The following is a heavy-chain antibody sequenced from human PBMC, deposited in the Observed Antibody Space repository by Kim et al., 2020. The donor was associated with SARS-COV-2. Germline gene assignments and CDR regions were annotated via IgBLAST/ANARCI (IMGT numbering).Heavy chain of an antibody. CDR3: ARRFSGDDYLAY. CDR2: T. D-gene: IGHD5-12*01. J-gene: IGHJ4*02. V-gene: IGHV3-53*01. Sequence: TVYPDSVKGRFTISRDNSKNTLDLQMNSLRAEDTAVYYCARRFSGDDYLAYWGQGTLVTVSS.